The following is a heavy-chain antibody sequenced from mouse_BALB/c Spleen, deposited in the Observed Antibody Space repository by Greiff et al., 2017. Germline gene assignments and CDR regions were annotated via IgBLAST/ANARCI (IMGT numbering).Heavy chain of an antibody. D-gene: IGHD2-2*01. CDR3: ASGGYDGGLAY. CDR1: GYTFTSYT. Sequence: QVQLKQSGAELARPGASVKMSCKASGYTFTSYTMHWVKQRPGQGLEWIGYIYPSSGYTNYNQKFKDKATLTADKSSSTAYMQLISLTSEDSAVYYCASGGYDGGLAYWGQGTLVTVSA. CDR2: IYPSSGYT. V-gene: IGHV1-4*01. J-gene: IGHJ3*01.